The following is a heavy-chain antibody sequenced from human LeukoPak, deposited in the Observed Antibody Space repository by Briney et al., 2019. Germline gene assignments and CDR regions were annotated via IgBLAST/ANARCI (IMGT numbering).Heavy chain of an antibody. D-gene: IGHD4/OR15-4a*01. CDR2: IHQSGST. J-gene: IGHJ4*02. V-gene: IGHV4-4*02. Sequence: SETLSLTCTVSGDSINSLDLWSWVRQPPGKGLEWIGEIHQSGSTNYNPSLRSRVTISVDRSKSQFSLNLNSVTVADTAVYYCARNGAYCLDYWGQGILVTVSS. CDR3: ARNGAYCLDY. CDR1: GDSINSLDL.